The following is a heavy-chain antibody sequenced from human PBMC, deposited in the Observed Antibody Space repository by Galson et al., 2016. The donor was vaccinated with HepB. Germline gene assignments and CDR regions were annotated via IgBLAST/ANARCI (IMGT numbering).Heavy chain of an antibody. CDR1: GFTFSNHA. D-gene: IGHD3-10*01. CDR2: VRSDGSDL. V-gene: IGHV3-33*01. Sequence: SLRLSCAASGFTFSNHAIHWVRQAPGKGLEWVASVRSDGSDLEYADCVRGRFTISRDNSKNTVYLQMNSLRGEDTAMDYCVRPMEQGPWLGFGMDIWGTGTTVIVSS. CDR3: VRPMEQGPWLGFGMDI. J-gene: IGHJ6*04.